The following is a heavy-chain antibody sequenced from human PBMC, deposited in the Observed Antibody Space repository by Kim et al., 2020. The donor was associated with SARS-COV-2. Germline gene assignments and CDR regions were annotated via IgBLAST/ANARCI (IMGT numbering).Heavy chain of an antibody. V-gene: IGHV3-7*01. CDR3: ARDVDMYSSGIEASDI. CDR2: IKQDGNKI. J-gene: IGHJ3*02. Sequence: GGSLRLSCAASGFTFSSYWMTWVRQAPGKGLEWVSYIKQDGNKIYYVDSVKGRFTISRDNAKNSLYLQMNSLRAEDTAVYYCARDVDMYSSGIEASDIWGQGTMVTVSS. CDR1: GFTFSSYW. D-gene: IGHD6-19*01.